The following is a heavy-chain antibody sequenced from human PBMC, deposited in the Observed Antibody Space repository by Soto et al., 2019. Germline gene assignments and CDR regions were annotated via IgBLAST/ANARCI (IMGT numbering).Heavy chain of an antibody. Sequence: XSVKVSCKASGCTFTRYGISWVRQAPGQGLEWMGRLNAYNGHTNYAQQLQGXXTITTDTXXSTEYMALRSLRSDDTAVYYCAREGIAVAGGDYWGQGTLVTV. D-gene: IGHD6-19*01. J-gene: IGHJ4*02. CDR1: GCTFTRYG. V-gene: IGHV1-18*01. CDR2: LNAYNGHT. CDR3: AREGIAVAGGDY.